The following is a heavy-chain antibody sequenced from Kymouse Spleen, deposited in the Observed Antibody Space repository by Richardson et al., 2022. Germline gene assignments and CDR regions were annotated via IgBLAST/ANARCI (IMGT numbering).Heavy chain of an antibody. CDR2: IYYSGST. V-gene: IGHV4-61*01. CDR3: ARELQDAFDI. CDR1: GGSVSSGSYY. Sequence: QVQLQESGPGLVKPSETLSLTCTVSGGSVSSGSYYWSWIRQPPGKGLEWIGYIYYSGSTNYNPSLKSRVTISVDTSKNQFSLKLSSVTAADTAVYYCARELQDAFDIWGQGTMVTVSS. J-gene: IGHJ3*02. D-gene: IGHD4-11,IGHD4-11*01,IGHD5-24*01.